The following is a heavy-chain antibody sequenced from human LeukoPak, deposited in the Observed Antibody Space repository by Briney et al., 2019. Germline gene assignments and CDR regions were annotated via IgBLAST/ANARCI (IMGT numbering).Heavy chain of an antibody. J-gene: IGHJ4*02. Sequence: RASVKVSCKASGYTFTSYGISWVRQAPGQGLEWMGWISAYNGNTNYAQKLQGRVTMTTDTSTSTAYMELRSLRSDDTAVYYCARPYYYNSTGYYQYYFDYWGQGTLVTVSS. CDR3: ARPYYYNSTGYYQYYFDY. D-gene: IGHD3-22*01. CDR1: GYTFTSYG. CDR2: ISAYNGNT. V-gene: IGHV1-18*01.